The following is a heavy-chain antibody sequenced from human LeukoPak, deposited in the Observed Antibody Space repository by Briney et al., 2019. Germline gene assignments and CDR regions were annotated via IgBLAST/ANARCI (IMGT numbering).Heavy chain of an antibody. CDR2: IKQDGSEK. J-gene: IGHJ4*02. V-gene: IGHV3-7*01. Sequence: PGGSLRLSCAASGFTFSSYWVSWVRQAPGEGLEWVANIKQDGSEKYYVDSVKGRFTISRDNAKNSLYLQMNSLRAEDTAVYYCARGGSRYYYDSSGYWFDYWGQGTLVTVSS. CDR3: ARGGSRYYYDSSGYWFDY. D-gene: IGHD3-22*01. CDR1: GFTFSSYW.